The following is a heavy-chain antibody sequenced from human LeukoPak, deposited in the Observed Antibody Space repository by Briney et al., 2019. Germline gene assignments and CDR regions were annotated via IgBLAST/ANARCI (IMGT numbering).Heavy chain of an antibody. V-gene: IGHV4-30-4*08. Sequence: SETLSLTCIVSGGSISSGDYYWNWIRQPPGKGLEWIGYIYYSGSTYYNPSLKSRLTISVDTSKNQFSLRLSSVTAGDTAVYYCARIPVVAARPGSVDYWGQGTLVTVSS. CDR2: IYYSGST. CDR1: GGSISSGDYY. CDR3: ARIPVVAARPGSVDY. J-gene: IGHJ4*02. D-gene: IGHD6-6*01.